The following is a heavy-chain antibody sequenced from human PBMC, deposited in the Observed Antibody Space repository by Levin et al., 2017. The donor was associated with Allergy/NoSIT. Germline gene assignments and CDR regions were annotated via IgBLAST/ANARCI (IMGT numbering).Heavy chain of an antibody. Sequence: GESLKISCAASGFIFDDYVMSWVRQAPGKGLEWVSLISWDGENTYYADSVKGRFTISRDNTKYALYLQMNSLRPEDTALYYCAKGSSGAHYGDHGFDSWGQGTLVAVSS. V-gene: IGHV3-43D*03. J-gene: IGHJ4*02. CDR1: GFIFDDYV. CDR2: ISWDGENT. D-gene: IGHD4-17*01. CDR3: AKGSSGAHYGDHGFDS.